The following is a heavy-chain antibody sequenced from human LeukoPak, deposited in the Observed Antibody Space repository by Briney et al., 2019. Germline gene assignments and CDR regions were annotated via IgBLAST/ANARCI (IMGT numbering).Heavy chain of an antibody. CDR1: GFTFSTYT. CDR3: ANGSRMITFGGVIVRPGFDY. Sequence: PGGSLRLSCAASGFTFSTYTMNWVRQAPGKGLEWVSSISSSSSYIYYADSVKGRFTISRDNAKNTLYLQMNSLRAEDTAVYYCANGSRMITFGGVIVRPGFDYWGQGTLVTVSS. CDR2: ISSSSSYI. J-gene: IGHJ4*02. D-gene: IGHD3-16*02. V-gene: IGHV3-21*01.